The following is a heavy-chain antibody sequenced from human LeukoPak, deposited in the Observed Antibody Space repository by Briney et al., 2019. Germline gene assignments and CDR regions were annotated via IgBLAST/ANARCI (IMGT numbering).Heavy chain of an antibody. J-gene: IGHJ6*02. Sequence: SETLSLTCAVYGGSFSGYYWSWIRQPPGKGLEWIGEINHSGSTNYNPSLKGRVTISVDTSKNQFSLKLSSVTAADTAVYYCARGPAPFYCSGGSCYGGDYYYYGMDVWGQRTTVTVSS. CDR3: ARGPAPFYCSGGSCYGGDYYYYGMDV. V-gene: IGHV4-34*01. D-gene: IGHD2-15*01. CDR2: INHSGST. CDR1: GGSFSGYY.